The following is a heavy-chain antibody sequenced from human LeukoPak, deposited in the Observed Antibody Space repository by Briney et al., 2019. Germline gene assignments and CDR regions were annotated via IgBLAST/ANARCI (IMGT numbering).Heavy chain of an antibody. J-gene: IGHJ4*02. CDR2: ISGSGGST. V-gene: IGHV3-23*01. CDR1: GFTFSSYA. D-gene: IGHD3-10*01. Sequence: GGSLRLSCAASGFTFSSYAMCWVRQAPGKGLEWFSAISGSGGSTYYADSVKGRFTISRDNSKNTLYLQMNSLRAEDTAVYYCAKVPFGITMVRGVISFFDYWGQGTLVTVSS. CDR3: AKVPFGITMVRGVISFFDY.